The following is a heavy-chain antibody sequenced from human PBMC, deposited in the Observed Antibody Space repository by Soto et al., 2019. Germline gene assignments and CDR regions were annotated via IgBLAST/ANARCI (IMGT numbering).Heavy chain of an antibody. J-gene: IGHJ6*02. V-gene: IGHV3-48*02. CDR3: ARILAAAGPYCYYGMDV. CDR1: GFTFSSYS. D-gene: IGHD6-13*01. Sequence: GGSLRLSCAASGFTFSSYSMNWVRQATGKWLEWVSYISSSSSTIYYADSVKGRFTISRDNAKNSLYLQMNILRDEDTAVYYYARILAAAGPYCYYGMDVWGQGXTVTVYS. CDR2: ISSSSSTI.